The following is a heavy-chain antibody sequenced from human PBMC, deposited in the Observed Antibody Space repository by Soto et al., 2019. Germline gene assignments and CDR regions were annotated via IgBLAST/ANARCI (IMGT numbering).Heavy chain of an antibody. CDR2: IYYSGST. CDR3: ARLHSSSWYGFSFDP. D-gene: IGHD6-13*01. CDR1: GGSISSSNW. J-gene: IGHJ5*02. V-gene: IGHV4-4*02. Sequence: SETLSLTCAVSGGSISSSNWCSWVRQHPGKGLEWIGGIYYSGSTNYNPSLKSRVTISVDTSKNQFSLKLSSVTAADTAVYYCARLHSSSWYGFSFDPWGQGTLVTVSS.